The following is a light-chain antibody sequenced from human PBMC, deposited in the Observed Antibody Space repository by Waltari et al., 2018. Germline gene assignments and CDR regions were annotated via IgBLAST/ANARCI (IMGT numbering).Light chain of an antibody. J-gene: IGKJ1*01. CDR1: QSVSNN. Sequence: EIVLTQSPDTLSLSPGERATLTCRASQSVSNNLAWYQQKPGQAPRLLIHRASYRATGVPARFSGSGSGTDFTLTISSLEPEDFAVYYCQQRSNWPRTFGQGTKVEIK. CDR3: QQRSNWPRT. CDR2: RAS. V-gene: IGKV3-11*01.